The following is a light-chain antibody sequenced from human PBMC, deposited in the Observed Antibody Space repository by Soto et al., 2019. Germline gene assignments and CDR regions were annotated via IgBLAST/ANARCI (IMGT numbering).Light chain of an antibody. J-gene: IGLJ1*01. Sequence: QSVLTQPPSVSGAPGQRVTISCTGSSSNIGAGYDVHWYQQLPGTAPKLLIYGNSNRPSGVPDRFSGSKSGTSASLAITGIQAEDEADYYCQSYDSGLSGFYVFGTGTKLTVL. CDR1: SSNIGAGYD. CDR3: QSYDSGLSGFYV. CDR2: GNS. V-gene: IGLV1-40*01.